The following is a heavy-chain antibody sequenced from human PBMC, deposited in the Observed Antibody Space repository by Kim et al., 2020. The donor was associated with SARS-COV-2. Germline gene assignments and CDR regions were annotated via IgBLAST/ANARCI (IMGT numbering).Heavy chain of an antibody. J-gene: IGHJ4*02. CDR3: ARAALGVRGVISY. V-gene: IGHV4-34*01. Sequence: YNPSLKSRVTISVDTSKNQFSLKLSSVTAADTAVYYCARAALGVRGVISYWGQGTLVTVSS. D-gene: IGHD3-10*01.